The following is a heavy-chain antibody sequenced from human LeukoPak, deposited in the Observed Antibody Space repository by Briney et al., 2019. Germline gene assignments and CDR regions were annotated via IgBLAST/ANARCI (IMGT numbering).Heavy chain of an antibody. V-gene: IGHV3-23*01. D-gene: IGHD3-22*01. CDR2: FSSSGFGT. Sequence: GGSLRLSCAASGFSISSYAMSWVRQGPGKGLEWVSTFSSSGFGTYYADSVKGRFTISRDNSKNTLYLQMNSLRAEDTAVYYCALGNYYDSSGYPPNYFDYWGQGTLVTVSS. CDR1: GFSISSYA. J-gene: IGHJ4*02. CDR3: ALGNYYDSSGYPPNYFDY.